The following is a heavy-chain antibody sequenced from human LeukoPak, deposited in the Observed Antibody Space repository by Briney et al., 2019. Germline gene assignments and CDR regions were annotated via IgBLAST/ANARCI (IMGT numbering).Heavy chain of an antibody. CDR2: SSSSGSTI. Sequence: PGGSLGLSCAASGFTLSDYYMSWIRQAPGKGLEWVSYSSSSGSTIYHADSAKGRFAISRDNAKNSLYLQMNSLRAEDTAVYYCARRRDFIDYWGQGTLVTVSS. D-gene: IGHD3/OR15-3a*01. CDR1: GFTLSDYY. V-gene: IGHV3-11*01. J-gene: IGHJ4*02. CDR3: ARRRDFIDY.